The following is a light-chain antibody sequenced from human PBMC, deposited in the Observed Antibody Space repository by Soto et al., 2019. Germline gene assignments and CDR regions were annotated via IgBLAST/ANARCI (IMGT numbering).Light chain of an antibody. Sequence: DIQMTQSPSALSASLAAGVAISSRASQGISSWLAWYQHKPEKAPKSLIYAASSLQSGVPSRFSGSGSGTDFTLTISSLQPEDFATYYCQQYNSYPYTFGQGTK. CDR1: QGISSW. CDR2: AAS. J-gene: IGKJ2*01. V-gene: IGKV1D-16*01. CDR3: QQYNSYPYT.